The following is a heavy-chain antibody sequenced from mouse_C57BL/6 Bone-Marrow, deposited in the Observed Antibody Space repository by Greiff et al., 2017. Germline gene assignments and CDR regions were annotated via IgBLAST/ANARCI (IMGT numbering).Heavy chain of an antibody. J-gene: IGHJ3*01. V-gene: IGHV1-18*01. CDR3: ASWNYYGSSYAFAY. Sequence: VQLQQSGPELVKPGASVKIPCKASGYTFTDYNMDWVKQSHGKSLEWIGDINPNNGGTIYNQKFKGKATLTVDKSSSTAYMELRSLTSEDTAVYYCASWNYYGSSYAFAYWGQGNLVTVSA. CDR2: INPNNGGT. CDR1: GYTFTDYN. D-gene: IGHD1-1*01.